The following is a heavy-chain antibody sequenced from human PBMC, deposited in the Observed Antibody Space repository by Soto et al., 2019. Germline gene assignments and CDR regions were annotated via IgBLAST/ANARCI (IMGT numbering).Heavy chain of an antibody. J-gene: IGHJ4*02. Sequence: SETLSLTCTVSGGSVSSQYWSCKRQTAGKGLEWIERFYNAGIPLIHPSLESRVALSLDTSKNQFSLTLSSVTAADTAIYYCASHDYGKAVYYFDYWGRGTLVTVS. CDR2: FYNAGIP. V-gene: IGHV4-4*07. D-gene: IGHD3-10*01. CDR1: GGSVSSQY. CDR3: ASHDYGKAVYYFDY.